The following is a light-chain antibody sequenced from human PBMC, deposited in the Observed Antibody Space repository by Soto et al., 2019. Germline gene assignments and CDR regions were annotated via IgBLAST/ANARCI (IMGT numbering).Light chain of an antibody. CDR2: KAS. V-gene: IGKV1-5*03. Sequence: DIQMTQSPSTLSASVGDRVTITCRASQSISSWLAWYQQRPGKAPKLLIYKASNLESGVPSRFSGSGSGTELTLTISSLHTDDFATYYCQQYYNYPWTFGPGTKVDIK. CDR1: QSISSW. J-gene: IGKJ1*01. CDR3: QQYYNYPWT.